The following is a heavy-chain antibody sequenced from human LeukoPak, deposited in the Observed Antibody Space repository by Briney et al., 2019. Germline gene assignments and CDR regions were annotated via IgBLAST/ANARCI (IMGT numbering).Heavy chain of an antibody. CDR3: AGELCTSTSCPELDY. V-gene: IGHV4-59*01. D-gene: IGHD2-2*01. CDR2: IYHSGST. CDR1: DGSISSYY. J-gene: IGHJ4*02. Sequence: PSETLSLTCTVSDGSISSYYWSWIRQSPGKGLEWIGYIYHSGSTNYNPSPKSRVTISVDTSKNQFPLKLRSVTAADTAVYYCAGELCTSTSCPELDYWGQGTLVTVSS.